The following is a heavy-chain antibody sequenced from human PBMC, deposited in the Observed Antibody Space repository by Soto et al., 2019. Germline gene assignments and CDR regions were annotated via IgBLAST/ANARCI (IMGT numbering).Heavy chain of an antibody. Sequence: EVRVVESGGGLVQPGGSLRLSCAASGFTFSSNSMNWVRQAPGKGLEWISYISSSSSTIYADSVKGRFTISRDNAKTSLYLQMNRLRDEDTAVYYCARVIWSGHLTSDLWGQGTLVTVSS. J-gene: IGHJ5*02. CDR1: GFTFSSNS. D-gene: IGHD3-3*01. CDR3: ARVIWSGHLTSDL. V-gene: IGHV3-48*02. CDR2: ISSSSSTI.